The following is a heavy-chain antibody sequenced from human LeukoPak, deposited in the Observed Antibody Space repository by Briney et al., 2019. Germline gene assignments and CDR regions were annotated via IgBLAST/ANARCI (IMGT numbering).Heavy chain of an antibody. CDR3: ARGDYGDFRVFYTLFDY. CDR1: GYSFTSYW. Sequence: GESLKISCKGSGYSFTSYWIAWVRQMPGKGLEWMGIIYPGDSDTRYSPSFQGQVTISADKSISTAYLQWSSLKASDTAKYYCARGDYGDFRVFYTLFDYWGQGTLVTVSS. CDR2: IYPGDSDT. D-gene: IGHD4-17*01. V-gene: IGHV5-51*01. J-gene: IGHJ4*02.